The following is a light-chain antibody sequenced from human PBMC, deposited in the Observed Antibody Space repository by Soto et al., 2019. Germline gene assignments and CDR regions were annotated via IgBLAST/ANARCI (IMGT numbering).Light chain of an antibody. Sequence: QSVLTQPASVSGSPGQSITISCTGTSSDVGGYDYVSWYQLHPGKAPKLMVFEVNNRPSGGSYRFSGSKSGNTASLTISGLPAEDEADYFCSSYSISTAYLFGTGTKVTVL. CDR1: SSDVGGYDY. V-gene: IGLV2-14*01. J-gene: IGLJ1*01. CDR3: SSYSISTAYL. CDR2: EVN.